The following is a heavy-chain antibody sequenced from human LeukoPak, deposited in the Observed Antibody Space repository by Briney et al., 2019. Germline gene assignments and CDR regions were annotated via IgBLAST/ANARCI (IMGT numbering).Heavy chain of an antibody. CDR3: ARGPRITMVRGVPPYFDY. CDR2: INHSGST. CDR1: GGPFSGYY. Sequence: PAEPLSLTCAVYGGPFSGYYWSGLRQPPGKGLEWIGEINHSGSTNYNPSRKSRVTISVDTSKNQFSLKLSSVTAADTAVYYCARGPRITMVRGVPPYFDYWGQGTLVTVSS. D-gene: IGHD3-10*01. V-gene: IGHV4-34*01. J-gene: IGHJ4*02.